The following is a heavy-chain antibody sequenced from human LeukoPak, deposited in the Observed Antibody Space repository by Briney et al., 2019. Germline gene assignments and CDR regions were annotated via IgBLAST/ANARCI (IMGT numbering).Heavy chain of an antibody. D-gene: IGHD2-21*02. CDR3: ARDIVVVTAMFYFDY. Sequence: GASVKVSCKASGYTFTGYYMHWVRQAPGQRLEWMGWINAGNGNTKYSQKIQDRVTITRDTSASTAYMELSSLRSEDTAVYYCARDIVVVTAMFYFDYWGQGTLVTVSS. J-gene: IGHJ4*02. CDR2: INAGNGNT. V-gene: IGHV1-3*01. CDR1: GYTFTGYY.